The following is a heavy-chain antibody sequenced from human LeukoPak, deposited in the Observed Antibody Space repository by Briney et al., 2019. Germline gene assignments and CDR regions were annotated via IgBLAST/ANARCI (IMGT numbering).Heavy chain of an antibody. CDR1: GDSFTGYF. V-gene: IGHV1-2*02. D-gene: IGHD1-14*01. Sequence: ASVKVSCKISGDSFTGYFIHWVRQAPGQGPEWLGWINPTSGSTNFAQKFHGRVTLTRDKSINTAYMELSGLESDDTAVYYCARMPGIDGRDPWGQGTLVTVSS. J-gene: IGHJ5*02. CDR2: INPTSGST. CDR3: ARMPGIDGRDP.